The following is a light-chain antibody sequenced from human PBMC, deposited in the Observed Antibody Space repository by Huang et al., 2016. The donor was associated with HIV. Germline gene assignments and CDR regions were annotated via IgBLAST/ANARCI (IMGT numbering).Light chain of an antibody. CDR1: QSVSGN. J-gene: IGKJ1*01. CDR3: QQYNNWPRT. Sequence: DIVMTQSPATLSVSPGERATLSCRASQSVSGNLAWYQQKPSQAPRLLIYGASTRDTGIPARFSGSGSGTEFTLTISSLQSEDFAVYYCQQYNNWPRTFGQGTKVEIK. V-gene: IGKV3-15*01. CDR2: GAS.